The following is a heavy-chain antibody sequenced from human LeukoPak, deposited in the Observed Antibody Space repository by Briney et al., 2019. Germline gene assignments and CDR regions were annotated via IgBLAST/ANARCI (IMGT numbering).Heavy chain of an antibody. Sequence: SETLSLTCTVSGGSISSGSYYWSWIRQPAGKGLEWIGRIYTSGSTNYNPSLKSRVTISVDTSKNQFSLKLSSVTAADTAVYYCGGYSRWSGSDYWGQGTLVTVSS. D-gene: IGHD6-13*01. CDR3: GGYSRWSGSDY. CDR2: IYTSGST. V-gene: IGHV4-61*02. CDR1: GGSISSGSYY. J-gene: IGHJ4*02.